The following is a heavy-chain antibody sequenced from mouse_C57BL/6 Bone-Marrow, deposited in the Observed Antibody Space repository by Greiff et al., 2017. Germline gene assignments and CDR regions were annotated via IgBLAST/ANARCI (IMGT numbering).Heavy chain of an antibody. D-gene: IGHD3-3*01. CDR3: ASRGDGRDKYFDV. V-gene: IGHV5-6*02. CDR1: GFTFSSYG. Sequence: EVKLMESGGDLVKPGGSLKLSCAASGFTFSSYGMSWVRQTPDKRLEWVATISSGGSYTYYPDSVKGRFTISRDNAKNTLYLQMSSLKSEDTAMYYCASRGDGRDKYFDVWGTGTTVTVSS. J-gene: IGHJ1*03. CDR2: ISSGGSYT.